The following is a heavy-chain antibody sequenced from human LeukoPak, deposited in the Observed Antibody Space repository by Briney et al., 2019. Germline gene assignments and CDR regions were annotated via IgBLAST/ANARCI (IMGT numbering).Heavy chain of an antibody. CDR2: ISSSSSYI. V-gene: IGHV3-21*01. Sequence: GGSLRLSCAASGFTFSSYGMSWVRQAPGKGLEWVSFISSSSSYIYYADSVKGRFTISRDNAKNSLYLQMNSLRVEDTAVYYCARGTMFPYYFDYWGQGSLVTVSS. D-gene: IGHD3-10*02. J-gene: IGHJ4*02. CDR1: GFTFSSYG. CDR3: ARGTMFPYYFDY.